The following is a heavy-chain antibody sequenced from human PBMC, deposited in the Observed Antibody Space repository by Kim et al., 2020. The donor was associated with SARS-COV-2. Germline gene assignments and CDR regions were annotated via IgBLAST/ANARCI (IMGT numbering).Heavy chain of an antibody. V-gene: IGHV4-34*01. CDR1: GESFSDYY. CDR2: IKHSGST. Sequence: SETLSLTCAVFGESFSDYYWTWVRRPPGKGLEWIGEIKHSGSTNYNPSLKSRVTISSDTSKNQFSLKVTSLTAADTAEYYCARGRVGVVPSPILGLGPFWKDYYMDVWGRGATVTVSS. CDR3: ARGRVGVVPSPILGLGPFWKDYYMDV. D-gene: IGHD2-2*01. J-gene: IGHJ6*03.